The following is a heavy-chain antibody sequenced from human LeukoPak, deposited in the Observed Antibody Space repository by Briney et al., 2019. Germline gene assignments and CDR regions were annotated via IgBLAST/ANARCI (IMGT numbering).Heavy chain of an antibody. CDR3: ARVRVAVAASDAFDI. CDR1: GFTFSSYA. V-gene: IGHV3-23*01. Sequence: GGSLRLSCAASGFTFSSYAMSWVRQAPGKGLEWVSAISASGGSTYYADSVKGRFTISRDNSKNTLYLQMNSLRAEDTAVYYCARVRVAVAASDAFDIWGQGTMVTVSS. D-gene: IGHD6-19*01. CDR2: ISASGGST. J-gene: IGHJ3*02.